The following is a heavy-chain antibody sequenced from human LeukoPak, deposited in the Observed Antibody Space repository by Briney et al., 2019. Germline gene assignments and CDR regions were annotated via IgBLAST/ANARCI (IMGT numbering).Heavy chain of an antibody. J-gene: IGHJ4*02. Sequence: ISDDGSRQHYADSVKGRFTISRDNSKNTLNLQMNSLRVEDTAVYYCARDHGAIWGQGTLVTVSS. CDR2: ISDDGSRQ. CDR3: ARDHGAI. V-gene: IGHV3-30-3*01. D-gene: IGHD1-26*01.